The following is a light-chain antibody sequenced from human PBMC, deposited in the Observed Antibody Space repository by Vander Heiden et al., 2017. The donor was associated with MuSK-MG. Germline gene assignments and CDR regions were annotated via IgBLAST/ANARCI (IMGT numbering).Light chain of an antibody. CDR1: SSNIGAGYD. V-gene: IGLV1-40*01. J-gene: IGLJ2*01. Sequence: QSVLTQPPSVSGAPGQSFTISCTGTSSNIGAGYDVNGNQQFPGAAPKRLIYGNTNRPSGVPDRVSGSKSGASASLAITGLQAEDEADYYCQSYDSSLSGPVFGGGTKL. CDR2: GNT. CDR3: QSYDSSLSGPV.